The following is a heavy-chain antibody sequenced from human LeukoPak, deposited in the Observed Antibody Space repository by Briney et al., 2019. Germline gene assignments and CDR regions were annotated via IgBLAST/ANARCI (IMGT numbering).Heavy chain of an antibody. CDR1: GGSFSGYY. D-gene: IGHD3-22*01. CDR2: INHSGST. V-gene: IGHV4-34*01. Sequence: SETLSLTCAVYGGSFSGYYWSWIRQPPGKGLEWIGEINHSGSTNYNPSLKSRVTISVDTSKNQFSLKLSSVTAADTAVYYCARDEVRSGYPRLDYWGQGTLVTVSS. J-gene: IGHJ4*02. CDR3: ARDEVRSGYPRLDY.